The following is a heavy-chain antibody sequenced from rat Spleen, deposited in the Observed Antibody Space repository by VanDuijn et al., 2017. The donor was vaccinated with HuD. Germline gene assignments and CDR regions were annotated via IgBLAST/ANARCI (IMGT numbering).Heavy chain of an antibody. V-gene: IGHV5-25*01. CDR3: VRQDTSGYSNWFTY. J-gene: IGHJ3*01. CDR1: GFTFRNFD. D-gene: IGHD4-3*01. CDR2: ISPSGVT. Sequence: EVQLVESGGGLVQPGRSLKLSCEASGFTFRNFDMAWVRQAPTKGLEWVASISPSGVTYYRDSVKGRFTVSRENAKSTLYFLIDSLRSEDTATYHCVRQDTSGYSNWFTYWGQGTLVTVSS.